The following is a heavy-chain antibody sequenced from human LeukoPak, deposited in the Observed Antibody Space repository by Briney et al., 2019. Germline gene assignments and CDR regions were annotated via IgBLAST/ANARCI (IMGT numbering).Heavy chain of an antibody. V-gene: IGHV3-48*04. CDR3: AKDPPWFGETQYYYYGMDV. CDR2: ISSSSSTI. Sequence: AGGSLRLSCAASGFTFSSYSMNWVRQAPGKGLEWVSYISSSSSTIYYADSVKGRFTISRDNAKNSLYLQMNSLRAEDTAVYYCAKDPPWFGETQYYYYGMDVWGQGTTVTVSS. J-gene: IGHJ6*02. CDR1: GFTFSSYS. D-gene: IGHD3-10*01.